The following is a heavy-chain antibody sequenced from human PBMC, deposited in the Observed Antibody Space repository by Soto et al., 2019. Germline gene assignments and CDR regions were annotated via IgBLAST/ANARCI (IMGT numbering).Heavy chain of an antibody. Sequence: QVQLVESGGGVVQPGRSLRLSCAASGFTFSSYAMHWVRQAPGKGLEWVAVISSDGSNKYYADSVKGRFTISRDNSKNPLCLHMSSRRAGDTAVDYCAREGRYSYGAFDYWGQGPLVTVSS. CDR3: AREGRYSYGAFDY. V-gene: IGHV3-30-3*01. J-gene: IGHJ4*02. CDR1: GFTFSSYA. D-gene: IGHD5-18*01. CDR2: ISSDGSNK.